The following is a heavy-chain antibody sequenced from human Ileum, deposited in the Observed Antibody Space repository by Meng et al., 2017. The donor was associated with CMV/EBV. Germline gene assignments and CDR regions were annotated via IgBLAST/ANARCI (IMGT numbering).Heavy chain of an antibody. D-gene: IGHD6-19*01. CDR3: ARDFNSLAVTAANWFDP. J-gene: IGHJ5*02. CDR1: GYIFTGYY. V-gene: IGHV1-2*02. CDR2: INPNSGVT. Sequence: VWLVKSGAEVKQPGASVKVSCKTSGYIFTGYYMHWVRQAPGQSPEWMGWINPNSGVTNYPQKFEDRVTMTRDTSFSTAYMELSRLTSDDTAVYYCARDFNSLAVTAANWFDPWGQGTLVTVSS.